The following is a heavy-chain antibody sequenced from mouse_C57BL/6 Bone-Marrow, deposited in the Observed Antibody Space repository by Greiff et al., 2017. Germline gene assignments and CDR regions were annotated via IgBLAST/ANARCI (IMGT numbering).Heavy chain of an antibody. J-gene: IGHJ1*03. CDR1: GYTFTSYW. V-gene: IGHV1-55*01. CDR2: IYPGSGST. D-gene: IGHD2-5*01. CDR3: ARPYYSNYWYFGV. Sequence: QVQLQQPGAELVKPGASVKLSCKASGYTFTSYWITWVKQRPGQGLKWIGDIYPGSGSTNYNEKFKSKATLTVDTSSSTAYMQLSSLTSEVSAVYDCARPYYSNYWYFGVWGTGTTVTGSS.